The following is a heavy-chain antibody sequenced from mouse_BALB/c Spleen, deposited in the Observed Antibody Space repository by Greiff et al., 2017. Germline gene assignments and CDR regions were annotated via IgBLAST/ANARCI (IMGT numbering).Heavy chain of an antibody. V-gene: IGHV2-6-4*01. J-gene: IGHJ3*01. CDR1: GFSLSRYS. CDR2: IRGGGST. Sequence: QVQLQQSGPGLVAPSQSLSITCTVSGFSLSRYSVYWVRQPPGKGLEWLGMIRGGGSTDYNTALKSRLSISKDNSKSQVILNMNSLQTDDTAMYYYASYYGYDWLDYWGQGTLVTVSA. CDR3: ASYYGYDWLDY. D-gene: IGHD2-14*01.